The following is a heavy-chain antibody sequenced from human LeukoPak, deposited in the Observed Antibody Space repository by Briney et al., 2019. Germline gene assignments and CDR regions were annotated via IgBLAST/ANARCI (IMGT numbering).Heavy chain of an antibody. J-gene: IGHJ6*02. D-gene: IGHD2-15*01. CDR1: GFTFSSYA. V-gene: IGHV3-23*01. CDR3: AKVTASRDVRYCSGGSCPSYLYYYYGMDV. Sequence: GGSLRLSCAASGFTFSSYAMSWVRQAPGKGLEWDSAISGSGGSTYYADSVKGRFTISRDNSKNTLYLQMNSLRAEDTAVYYCAKVTASRDVRYCSGGSCPSYLYYYYGMDVWGQGTTVTVS. CDR2: ISGSGGST.